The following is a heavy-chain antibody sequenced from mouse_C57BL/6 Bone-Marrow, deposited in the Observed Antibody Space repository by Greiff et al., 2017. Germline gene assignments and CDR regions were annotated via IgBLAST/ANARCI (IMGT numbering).Heavy chain of an antibody. D-gene: IGHD1-1*01. Sequence: VQLQQSGAELARPGASVKLSCKASGYTFTSYGISWVKQRTGQGLEWIGEIYPRSGNTYYNEKSKGKATLTADKSSSTAYMELRSLTSEDSAVYFCARGGATTVVATDYAMDYWGQGTSVTVSS. CDR3: ARGGATTVVATDYAMDY. J-gene: IGHJ4*01. CDR1: GYTFTSYG. V-gene: IGHV1-81*01. CDR2: IYPRSGNT.